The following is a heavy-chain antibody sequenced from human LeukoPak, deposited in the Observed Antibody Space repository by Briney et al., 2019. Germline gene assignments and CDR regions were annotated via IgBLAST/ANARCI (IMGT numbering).Heavy chain of an antibody. CDR1: GYTFTSYY. CDR3: ARDRLPRRGYDAFDI. Sequence: ASVKVSCKASGYTFTSYYMHWVRQAPGQGLEWMGIINPSGGSTSYAQKFQGRVTMTRDTSTSTVYMELSSLRSEDTAVYYCARDRLPRRGYDAFDIWGQGTMVTVSS. V-gene: IGHV1-46*01. J-gene: IGHJ3*02. D-gene: IGHD2-15*01. CDR2: INPSGGST.